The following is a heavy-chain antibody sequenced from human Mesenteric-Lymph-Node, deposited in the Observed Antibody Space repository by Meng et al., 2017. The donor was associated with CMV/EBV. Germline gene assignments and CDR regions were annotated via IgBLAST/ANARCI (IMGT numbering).Heavy chain of an antibody. V-gene: IGHV3-21*01. CDR2: ISGSSDYI. CDR1: GFTFNTYS. CDR3: ARTKWSYQMSSYNWFDP. Sequence: GESLKISCAASGFTFNTYSMNWVRQAPGKGLEWVSSISGSSDYIYYTDSVKGRFTISRDNAKSSLYLQMNSLRAEDTAVYYCARTKWSYQMSSYNWFDPWGQGTLVTVSS. J-gene: IGHJ5*02. D-gene: IGHD2-15*01.